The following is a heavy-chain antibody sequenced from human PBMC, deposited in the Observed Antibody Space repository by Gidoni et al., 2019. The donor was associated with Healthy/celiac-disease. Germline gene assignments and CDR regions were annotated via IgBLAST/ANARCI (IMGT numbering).Heavy chain of an antibody. V-gene: IGHV3-23*01. CDR2: ISGSGGST. J-gene: IGHJ5*02. Sequence: EVQLLESGGGLVQPGGSLRLSCAASGFTFSSYAMSWVRQAPGKGLEWVSAISGSGGSTYYADSVKGRFTISRDNSKNTLYLQMNSPRAEDTAVYYCATDDKRPVTSRWFDPWGQGTLVTVSS. D-gene: IGHD3-9*01. CDR1: GFTFSSYA. CDR3: ATDDKRPVTSRWFDP.